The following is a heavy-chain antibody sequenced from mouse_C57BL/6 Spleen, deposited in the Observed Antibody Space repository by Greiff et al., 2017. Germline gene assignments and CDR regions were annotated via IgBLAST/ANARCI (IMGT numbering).Heavy chain of an antibody. J-gene: IGHJ3*01. V-gene: IGHV6-6*01. CDR2: IRNKANNHAT. CDR1: GFTFSDAW. D-gene: IGHD1-1*01. CDR3: TRPGYCGTPFAC. Sequence: EVQLVESGGGLVQPGGSMKLSCAASGFTFSDAWMDWVRQSPEQGLEWVAEIRNKANNHATYYAESVKGRFTISRADSKSSVYLQMNSLRAEDTGFYYCTRPGYCGTPFACWGQGTLVTVSA.